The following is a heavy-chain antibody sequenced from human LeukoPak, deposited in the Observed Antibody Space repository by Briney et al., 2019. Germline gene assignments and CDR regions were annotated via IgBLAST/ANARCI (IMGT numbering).Heavy chain of an antibody. V-gene: IGHV1-3*01. Sequence: ASVKVSCKASGYTFTRYAMHWVRQAPGQRLEWMGWINAGNGNTKYSQKFQGGVTTTRDTSASTAYMELSSLRSEDTAVYYCAREEALVVAATPGAFDIWGQGTMVTVSS. J-gene: IGHJ3*02. CDR3: AREEALVVAATPGAFDI. CDR2: INAGNGNT. D-gene: IGHD2-15*01. CDR1: GYTFTRYA.